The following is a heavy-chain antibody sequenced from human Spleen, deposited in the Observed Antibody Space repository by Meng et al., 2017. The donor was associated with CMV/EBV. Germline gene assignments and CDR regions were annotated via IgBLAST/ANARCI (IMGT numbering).Heavy chain of an antibody. D-gene: IGHD2-2*03. J-gene: IGHJ6*02. CDR2: VYGDGRT. V-gene: IGHV3-53*05. Sequence: GESLKISCAAPGFTGSSDYMSWVRQAPGKGLEWVSVVYGDGRTYYADSVKGRFTISRDNSKNTLYLQMNSLRAEDTAVYYCAKVGSMAIVVVPAAIVYGMDVWGQGTTVTVSS. CDR1: GFTGSSDY. CDR3: AKVGSMAIVVVPAAIVYGMDV.